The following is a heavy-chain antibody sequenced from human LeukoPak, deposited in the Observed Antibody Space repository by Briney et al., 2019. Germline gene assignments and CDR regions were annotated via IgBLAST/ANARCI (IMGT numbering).Heavy chain of an antibody. CDR2: IYYGGST. V-gene: IGHV4-59*01. CDR1: GGSISSYY. CDR3: ARIYYGSGSSFDY. Sequence: SETLSLTCTVSGGSISSYYWSWIRQPPGKGLEWIGYIYYGGSTNYNPSLKSRVTISVDASRNQFSLKLSSVTAADTAVYYCARIYYGSGSSFDYWGQGTLVTVSS. D-gene: IGHD3-10*01. J-gene: IGHJ4*02.